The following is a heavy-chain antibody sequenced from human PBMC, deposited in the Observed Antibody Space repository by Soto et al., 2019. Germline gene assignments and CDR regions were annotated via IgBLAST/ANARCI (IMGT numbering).Heavy chain of an antibody. J-gene: IGHJ6*02. CDR1: GFSLSTRGVG. V-gene: IGHV2-5*01. D-gene: IGHD3-22*01. CDR3: AHYYDSSGSQRDSYYGMDV. Sequence: SPATLVNHTHSPTLTCTFSGFSLSTRGVGVGWIRQPPGKALEWIALIYWHDDKRYSPSLKSRLTITKDTSTNQVVLTMNNMDPGDTATYYCAHYYDSSGSQRDSYYGMDVWGQGTTVTVSS. CDR2: IYWHDDK.